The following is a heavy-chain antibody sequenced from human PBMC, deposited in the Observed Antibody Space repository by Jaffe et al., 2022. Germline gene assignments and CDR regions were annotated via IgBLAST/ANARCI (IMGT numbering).Heavy chain of an antibody. CDR2: ISSSGSTI. CDR3: ARERKGYYYMDV. Sequence: EVQLVESGGGLVQPGGSLRLSCAASGFTFSSYEMNWVRQAPGKGLEWVSYISSSGSTIYYADSVKGRFTISRDNAKNSLYLQMNSLRAEDTAVYYCARERKGYYYMDVWGKGTTVTVSS. V-gene: IGHV3-48*03. J-gene: IGHJ6*03. CDR1: GFTFSSYE.